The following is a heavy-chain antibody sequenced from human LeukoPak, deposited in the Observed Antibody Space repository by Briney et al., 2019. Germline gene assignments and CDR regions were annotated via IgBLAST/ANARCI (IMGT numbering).Heavy chain of an antibody. V-gene: IGHV1-8*01. CDR1: GYPFTSFE. CDR3: ARGTFDYDVVTGIHYYYMDV. J-gene: IGHJ6*03. CDR2: MKPDSGNS. Sequence: ASVKVSCKASGYPFTSFEINWVRQATGGGLEWMGWMKPDSGNSAYAQKFRDRVTLSSNSSINTAYMEVSSLGSDDTAVYFCARGTFDYDVVTGIHYYYMDVWGTGTTVTVSS. D-gene: IGHD3-9*01.